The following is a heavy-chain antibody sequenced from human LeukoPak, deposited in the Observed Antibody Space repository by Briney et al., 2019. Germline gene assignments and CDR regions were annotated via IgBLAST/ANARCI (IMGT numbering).Heavy chain of an antibody. CDR1: GYTFTSYG. D-gene: IGHD3-16*01. CDR2: IIPIFGTA. J-gene: IGHJ6*03. V-gene: IGHV1-69*13. CDR3: ARKLAGDAPRSYYYYYYYMDV. Sequence: GASVKVSCKASGYTFTSYGISWMRQAPGQGLQWMGGIIPIFGTANYAQKFQGRVTITADESTSTAYMELSSLRSEDTAVYYCARKLAGDAPRSYYYYYYYMDVWGKGTTVTVSS.